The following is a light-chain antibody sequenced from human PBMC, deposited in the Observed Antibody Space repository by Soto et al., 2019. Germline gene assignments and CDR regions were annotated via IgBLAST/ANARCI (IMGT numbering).Light chain of an antibody. V-gene: IGLV1-51*01. Sequence: QSVLTQPPSVSGAPGQRVTISCSGSSSNIGGNSVSWYQQLPGTAPKLLIYDDNKRPSGIPDRFSGSKSGTSATLGITGFQTGDEADYYCGSWDSSLSADVFGTGTKVTV. CDR2: DDN. CDR1: SSNIGGNS. J-gene: IGLJ1*01. CDR3: GSWDSSLSADV.